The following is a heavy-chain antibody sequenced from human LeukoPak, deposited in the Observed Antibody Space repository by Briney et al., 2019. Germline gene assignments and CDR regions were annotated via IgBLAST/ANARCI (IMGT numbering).Heavy chain of an antibody. Sequence: PSETLSLTCTVSGGSISSSTYFWGWIRQPPGKGLEWIGTIYYSGSTYYNPSLKSRVTISVDTSKNQLSLKLSSVTAADTAVYYCASLGRITMVRGVITYYYYYMDVWGKGTTVTISS. J-gene: IGHJ6*03. CDR3: ASLGRITMVRGVITYYYYYMDV. V-gene: IGHV4-39*01. CDR2: IYYSGST. CDR1: GGSISSSTYF. D-gene: IGHD3-10*01.